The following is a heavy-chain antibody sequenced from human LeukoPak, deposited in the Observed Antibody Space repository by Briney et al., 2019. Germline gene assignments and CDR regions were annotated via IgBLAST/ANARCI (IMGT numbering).Heavy chain of an antibody. CDR1: GFTFNDHY. CDR3: ARGEGPRVGATVD. D-gene: IGHD1-26*01. J-gene: IGHJ4*02. CDR2: TRNKANSYTT. V-gene: IGHV3-72*01. Sequence: GGSLRLSCAASGFTFNDHYMDWVRQAPGKGLEWVGRTRNKANSYTTEYAASVKGRFTISRDDSKNSLYLQMNSLKTEDTAVYYCARGEGPRVGATVDWGQGTLVTVSS.